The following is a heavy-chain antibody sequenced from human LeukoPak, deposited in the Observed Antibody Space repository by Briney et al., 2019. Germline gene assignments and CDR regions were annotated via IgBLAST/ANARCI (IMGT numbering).Heavy chain of an antibody. V-gene: IGHV3-21*01. J-gene: IGHJ4*02. CDR3: VRDDLTLTMAY. Sequence: GGSLRLSCAASGFTFSSHNMNWVSQAPGKGLEWVSSISSASSYIYYADSVKGRFTISRDNAKNSLYLQMNGLRAEDTAVYYCVRDDLTLTMAYWGQGTLVNVSS. CDR2: ISSASSYI. CDR1: GFTFSSHN. D-gene: IGHD4/OR15-4a*01.